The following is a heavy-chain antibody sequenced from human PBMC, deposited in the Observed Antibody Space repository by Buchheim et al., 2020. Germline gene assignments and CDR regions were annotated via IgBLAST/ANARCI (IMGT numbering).Heavy chain of an antibody. CDR2: INHSGST. J-gene: IGHJ4*02. Sequence: QVQLQQWGAGLLKPSETLSLTCAVYGGSFSGYYWSWIRQPPGKGLEWIGEINHSGSTNYNPSLKSRVTISVDTSKNQFFLKLSSVTAADTAVYYCAIDYDSSGYYPLDYWGQGTL. V-gene: IGHV4-34*01. CDR3: AIDYDSSGYYPLDY. D-gene: IGHD3-22*01. CDR1: GGSFSGYY.